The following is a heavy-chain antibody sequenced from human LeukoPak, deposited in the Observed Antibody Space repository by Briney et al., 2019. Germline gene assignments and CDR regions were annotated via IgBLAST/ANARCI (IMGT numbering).Heavy chain of an antibody. CDR2: ISYDGSNK. J-gene: IGHJ4*02. D-gene: IGHD2-2*01. Sequence: GGSLRLSCAASGFTFSSYGMHRVRQAPGKGLEWVAVISYDGSNKYYADSVKGRFTISRDNSKNTLYLQMSSLRAEDTAVYYCAKGGGYCSSTSCYVSPFDYWGQGTLVTVSS. CDR1: GFTFSSYG. CDR3: AKGGGYCSSTSCYVSPFDY. V-gene: IGHV3-30*18.